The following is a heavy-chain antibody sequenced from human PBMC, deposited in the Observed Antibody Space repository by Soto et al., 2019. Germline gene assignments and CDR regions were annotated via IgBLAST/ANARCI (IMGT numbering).Heavy chain of an antibody. CDR1: GFTFSSYA. J-gene: IGHJ4*02. Sequence: QVQLVESGGGVVQPGRSLRLSCAASGFTFSSYAMHWVRQAPGKGLEWVAVISYDGSNKYYADSVKGRFTISRDNSKNTLYLQMNSLRAEDTAVYYCARAGTLDYGEQTVATNWGQGTLVTVSS. CDR3: ARAGTLDYGEQTVATN. CDR2: ISYDGSNK. V-gene: IGHV3-30-3*01. D-gene: IGHD4-17*01.